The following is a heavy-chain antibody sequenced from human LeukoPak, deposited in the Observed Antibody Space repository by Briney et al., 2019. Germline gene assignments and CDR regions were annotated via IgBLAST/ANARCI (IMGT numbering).Heavy chain of an antibody. Sequence: GGSLRLSCAASGFTFSSYSMNWVRQAPGKGLEWVSSISSSSSYIYYADSVKGRFTISRDNAKNSLYLQMNSLRAEDTAVYYCARERADSSGYYDYWGQGTLVTVPS. CDR1: GFTFSSYS. CDR2: ISSSSSYI. V-gene: IGHV3-21*01. CDR3: ARERADSSGYYDY. J-gene: IGHJ4*02. D-gene: IGHD3-22*01.